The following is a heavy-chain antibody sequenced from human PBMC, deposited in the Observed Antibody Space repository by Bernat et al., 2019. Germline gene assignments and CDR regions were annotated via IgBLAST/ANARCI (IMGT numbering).Heavy chain of an antibody. Sequence: EVQLVESGGGLVQPGGSLRLSCAASGFTFSSYWMSWVRQAPGKGLEWVANIKQDGSEKYDVDSVKGRFTSSRDNAKNSLYLQMNSLRAEDTAVYYCAREGDIVVVVAAVDVWGKGTTVTVSS. V-gene: IGHV3-7*01. J-gene: IGHJ6*04. CDR1: GFTFSSYW. D-gene: IGHD2-15*01. CDR3: AREGDIVVVVAAVDV. CDR2: IKQDGSEK.